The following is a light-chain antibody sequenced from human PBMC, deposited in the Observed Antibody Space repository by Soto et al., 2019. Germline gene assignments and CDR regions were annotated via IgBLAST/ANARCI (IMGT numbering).Light chain of an antibody. CDR3: LQHRSYPLT. CDR1: QDINND. CDR2: AAS. Sequence: DIQMTQSPSAMSASVGDRVTITCRASQDINNDLVWFQQKPGKVRRRLIYAASSLQSGVPSRFSGSASGTEFTLTISSLQPEDFATYYCLQHRSYPLTFGGGTTVEIK. V-gene: IGKV1-17*03. J-gene: IGKJ4*01.